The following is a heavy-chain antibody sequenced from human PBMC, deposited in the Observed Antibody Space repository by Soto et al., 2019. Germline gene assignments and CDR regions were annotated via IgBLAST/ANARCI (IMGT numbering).Heavy chain of an antibody. CDR1: GGIFGSHG. J-gene: IGHJ3*01. V-gene: IGHV1-69*01. CDR3: VRDRRIYYSDPHDEFVASDYEV. CDR2: FIPIFRTL. D-gene: IGHD3-22*01. Sequence: QVQLIQSEAEVKKPGSSVRVSCTASGGIFGSHGFSWVRQAPGQRLEWVGGFIPIFRTLTYTEKFQARVRIDADEPTNTVYLDLSSLTSEDTAVYYCVRDRRIYYSDPHDEFVASDYEVWGQGTMVSVSS.